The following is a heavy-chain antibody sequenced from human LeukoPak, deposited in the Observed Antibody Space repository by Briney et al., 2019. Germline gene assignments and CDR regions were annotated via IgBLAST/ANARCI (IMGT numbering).Heavy chain of an antibody. Sequence: SETLSLTCTVSGGSISSYYWSWIRQPPGKGLEWIGEINHSGSTNYNPSLKSRVTISVDTSKNQFSLKLSSVTAADTAVYYCARATSDSNVLLWFGAPNWFDPWGQGTLVTVSS. CDR1: GGSISSYY. CDR2: INHSGST. J-gene: IGHJ5*02. V-gene: IGHV4-34*01. D-gene: IGHD3-10*01. CDR3: ARATSDSNVLLWFGAPNWFDP.